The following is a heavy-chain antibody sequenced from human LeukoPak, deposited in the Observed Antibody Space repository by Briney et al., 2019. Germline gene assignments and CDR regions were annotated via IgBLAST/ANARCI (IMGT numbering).Heavy chain of an antibody. J-gene: IGHJ4*02. Sequence: PSQTLSLTCTVSGGSISSGGHYWSWIRQHPGKGLEWIGYNYYSGSTNYNPSLKSRVTISVDTSKNQFSLKLSSVTAADTAVYYCAREIIGGDYGWGQGTLVTVSS. V-gene: IGHV4-31*03. CDR1: GGSISSGGHY. CDR2: NYYSGST. CDR3: AREIIGGDYG. D-gene: IGHD4-17*01.